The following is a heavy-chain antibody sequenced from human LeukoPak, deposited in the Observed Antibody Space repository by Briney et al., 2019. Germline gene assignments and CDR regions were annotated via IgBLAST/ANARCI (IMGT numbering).Heavy chain of an antibody. D-gene: IGHD5-24*01. V-gene: IGHV1-3*01. CDR1: GYTFSGYA. Sequence: GAPVNVSCKASGYTFSGYAIHWVRQAPGQRFEWMGWINAGNGHTKYSQKFQGRVTITRDSSANIVYMELSSLTSEDTAVYYCARGIWSATRVDYYLDNWGQGTLVTVSS. CDR3: ARGIWSATRVDYYLDN. J-gene: IGHJ4*02. CDR2: INAGNGHT.